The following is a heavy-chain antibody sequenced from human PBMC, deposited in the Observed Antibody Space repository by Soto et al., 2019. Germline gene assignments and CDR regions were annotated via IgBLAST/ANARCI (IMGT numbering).Heavy chain of an antibody. Sequence: QVQLVQSWAEVKKPGSSVKVSCKASGGTFSSYSINWVRQAPGQGLEWMGGIIPIFGTANNAQKFQGRVTITADESATKVYIELSSLRSEDTAVYYCARAPNILTVKYYFDYWGQGTLVTVSS. D-gene: IGHD3-9*01. J-gene: IGHJ4*02. CDR1: GGTFSSYS. V-gene: IGHV1-69*01. CDR2: IIPIFGTA. CDR3: ARAPNILTVKYYFDY.